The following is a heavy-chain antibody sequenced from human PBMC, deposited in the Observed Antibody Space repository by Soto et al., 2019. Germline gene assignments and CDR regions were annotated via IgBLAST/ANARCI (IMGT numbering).Heavy chain of an antibody. D-gene: IGHD5-12*01. V-gene: IGHV3-11*01. CDR1: GFTFSDYY. J-gene: IGHJ4*02. CDR3: DRLSLFYY. Sequence: QVQLVESGGGLVKPGGSLRLSCAASGFTFSDYYMSWIRQAPGQGLEWISYISGSGSTMYYADSVKGRFTISRDNAKGSVYLQMSGLRAEDTAEYYCDRLSLFYYWGRGILVTVSS. CDR2: ISGSGSTM.